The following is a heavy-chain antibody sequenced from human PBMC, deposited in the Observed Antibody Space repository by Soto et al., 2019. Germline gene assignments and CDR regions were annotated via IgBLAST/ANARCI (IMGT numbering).Heavy chain of an antibody. V-gene: IGHV3-30*18. CDR2: ISYDGSNK. D-gene: IGHD3-22*01. Sequence: PGGSLRLSCAASGFTFSSYGMHWVRQAPGKGLEWVAVISYDGSNKYYADSVKGRFTISRDNSKNTLYLQMNSLRAEDTAVYYCAKDSHDSSGIDYWGQGTLVTVSS. CDR3: AKDSHDSSGIDY. J-gene: IGHJ4*02. CDR1: GFTFSSYG.